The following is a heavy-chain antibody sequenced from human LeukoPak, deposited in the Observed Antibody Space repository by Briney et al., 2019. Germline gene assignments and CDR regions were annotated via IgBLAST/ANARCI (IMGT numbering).Heavy chain of an antibody. D-gene: IGHD4-23*01. Sequence: ASGRVCCKPSVGTVSSYAVSWGGRAPGQGGGWRGGIIRIFGTANYAQQFQGRVTIATDESTSTAYMELSSLRSEDTAVYYCARSTVVTPNSAFDIWGQGTMVTVSS. J-gene: IGHJ3*02. CDR1: VGTVSSYA. CDR3: ARSTVVTPNSAFDI. CDR2: IIRIFGTA. V-gene: IGHV1-69*05.